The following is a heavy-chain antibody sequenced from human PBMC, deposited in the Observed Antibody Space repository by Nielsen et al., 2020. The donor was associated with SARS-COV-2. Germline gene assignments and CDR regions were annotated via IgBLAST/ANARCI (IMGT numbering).Heavy chain of an antibody. CDR2: ISWNSGSI. V-gene: IGHV3-9*01. CDR3: AKGGDMDV. CDR1: GFTFDDYA. D-gene: IGHD3-16*01. Sequence: GGSLRLSCAASGFTFDDYAMHWVRQAPGKGLEWVSGISWNSGSIGYADSVKGRFTVSRDNSKNTLDLQMNGLRAEDTAVYYCAKGGDMDVWGKGTTVTVSS. J-gene: IGHJ6*03.